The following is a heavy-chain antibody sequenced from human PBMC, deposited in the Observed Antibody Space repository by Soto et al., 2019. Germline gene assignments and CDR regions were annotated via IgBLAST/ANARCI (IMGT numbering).Heavy chain of an antibody. J-gene: IGHJ6*02. CDR2: ISSSSSYI. CDR1: GFTFSSYS. Sequence: GGSLRLSCAASGFTFSSYSMNWVRQAPGKGLEWVSSISSSSSYIYYADSVKGRFTISRDNAKNSLYLQMNSLRAEDTAVYYCVRDTATVKSDGMDVWGQGTTVTVSS. V-gene: IGHV3-21*01. CDR3: VRDTATVKSDGMDV.